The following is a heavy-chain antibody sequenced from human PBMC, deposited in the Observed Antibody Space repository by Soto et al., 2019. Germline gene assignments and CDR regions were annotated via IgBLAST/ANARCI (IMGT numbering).Heavy chain of an antibody. Sequence: ASVKVSCKASGYTFISYGISWVRQAPGQGLEWMGWISAYNGNTNYAQKLQGRVTMTTDTSTSTVYMELRSLRSDDTAVYYCARDVYCSSTSCYLARASCWFDPWGQGTLVTVSS. D-gene: IGHD2-2*01. V-gene: IGHV1-18*01. J-gene: IGHJ5*02. CDR1: GYTFISYG. CDR2: ISAYNGNT. CDR3: ARDVYCSSTSCYLARASCWFDP.